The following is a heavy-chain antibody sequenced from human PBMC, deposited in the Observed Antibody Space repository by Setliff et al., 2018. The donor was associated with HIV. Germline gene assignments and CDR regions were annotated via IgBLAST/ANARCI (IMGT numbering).Heavy chain of an antibody. CDR2: FDPQYDKT. Sequence: ASVKVSCKVSGYTLTELSIHWVRQAPGKGLEWMGGFDPQYDKTFYAQKFQGRVTMSEDTSTDTAYMELSSRRSDDTAMYYCATDPGYSSTWYSESFQHWGQGTVVTVSS. CDR3: ATDPGYSSTWYSESFQH. CDR1: GYTLTELS. J-gene: IGHJ1*01. V-gene: IGHV1-24*01. D-gene: IGHD6-13*01.